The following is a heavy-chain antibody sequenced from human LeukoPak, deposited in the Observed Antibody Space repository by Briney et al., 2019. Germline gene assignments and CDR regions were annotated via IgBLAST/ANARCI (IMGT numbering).Heavy chain of an antibody. V-gene: IGHV1-18*01. D-gene: IGHD6-6*01. CDR2: ISAYNGNT. CDR1: GYTFTSYG. CDR3: ARSIPAQDAFDI. J-gene: IGHJ3*02. Sequence: ASVKVSCNASGYTFTSYGISWVRQAPGQGLEWMGWISAYNGNTNYAQKFQGRVTITADESTSTAYMELSSLRSEDTAVYYCARSIPAQDAFDIWGQGTMVTVSS.